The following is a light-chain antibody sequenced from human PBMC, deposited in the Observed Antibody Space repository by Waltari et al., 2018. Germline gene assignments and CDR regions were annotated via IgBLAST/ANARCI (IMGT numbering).Light chain of an antibody. Sequence: EIVLKQSPGTLSLSPGERATLSCRASQSVSSSYLTWYQQKPGQAPRLLIYDASSRATGIPDRFSGSGSGTDFTLTISRLEPEDFAVYYCQQFGTSPWTFGQGTKVEIK. V-gene: IGKV3-20*01. CDR2: DAS. CDR3: QQFGTSPWT. CDR1: QSVSSSY. J-gene: IGKJ1*01.